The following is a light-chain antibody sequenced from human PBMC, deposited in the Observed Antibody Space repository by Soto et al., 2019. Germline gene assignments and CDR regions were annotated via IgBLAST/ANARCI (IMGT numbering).Light chain of an antibody. V-gene: IGKV1-39*01. Sequence: MTQSPLSLSASVGDRVTITCRASQSISSYLNWYQQKPGKATKLLIYAASSLQSGVPSRFSGSGSGTDFPLTISSLQPEDFATYSCQQSYSTPPYTFGQGTKLEIK. J-gene: IGKJ2*01. CDR2: AAS. CDR1: QSISSY. CDR3: QQSYSTPPYT.